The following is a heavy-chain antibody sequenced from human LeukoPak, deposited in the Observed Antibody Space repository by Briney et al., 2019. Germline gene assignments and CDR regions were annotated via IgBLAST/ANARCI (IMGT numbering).Heavy chain of an antibody. CDR1: GFTFSSYA. CDR2: ISSNGGST. J-gene: IGHJ6*03. V-gene: IGHV3-64*01. Sequence: GGSLRLSCAGSGFTFSSYAMHWVRQAPGKGLEYVSGISSNGGSTYHANSVKGRFTISRDDAKNSLYLQMNSLRAEDTAVYYCVRGVFRVREISILRTGIAMDVWGKGTTVTVSS. CDR3: VRGVFRVREISILRTGIAMDV. D-gene: IGHD3-10*01.